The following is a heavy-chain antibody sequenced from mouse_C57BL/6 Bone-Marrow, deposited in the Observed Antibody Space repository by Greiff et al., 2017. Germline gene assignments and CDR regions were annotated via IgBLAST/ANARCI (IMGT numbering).Heavy chain of an antibody. V-gene: IGHV1-15*01. D-gene: IGHD2-3*01. CDR2: IDPETGGT. CDR1: GYTFTDYE. Sequence: VQLQQSGAELVRPGASVTLSCQASGYTFTDYEMHWVKQTPVHGLEWIGAIDPETGGTAYNQKFKGKAILTADKSSSTAYMELRSLTSEDSAVYYCTRSMHYFDYWGQGTTLTVSS. CDR3: TRSMHYFDY. J-gene: IGHJ2*01.